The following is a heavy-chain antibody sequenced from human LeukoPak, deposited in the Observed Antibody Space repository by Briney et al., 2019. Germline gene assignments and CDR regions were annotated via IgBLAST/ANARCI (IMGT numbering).Heavy chain of an antibody. V-gene: IGHV5-51*01. CDR3: ARTREGYDYVWGSYTYYFDY. CDR1: GYSFTNYW. J-gene: IGHJ4*02. CDR2: IYPGDSNT. Sequence: GESLKISCKGSGYSFTNYWIGWVRQMPGKGLEWMGIIYPGDSNTRYSPSFQGQVTISADKSISTAYLQWSSLKASDTAMYYCARTREGYDYVWGSYTYYFDYWGQGTLVTVSS. D-gene: IGHD3-16*01.